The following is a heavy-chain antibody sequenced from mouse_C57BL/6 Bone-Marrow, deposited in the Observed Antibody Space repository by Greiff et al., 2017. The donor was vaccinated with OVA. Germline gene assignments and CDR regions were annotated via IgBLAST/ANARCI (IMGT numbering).Heavy chain of an antibody. J-gene: IGHJ2*01. D-gene: IGHD1-1*01. CDR3: AREAYYYGSSSFDY. V-gene: IGHV1-19*01. CDR1: GYTFTDYY. Sequence: EVQVVESGPVLVKPGASVKMSCKASGYTFTDYYMNWVKQSHGKSLEWIGVINPYNGGTSYNQKFKGKATLTVDKSSSTAYMELNSLTSEDSAVYYCAREAYYYGSSSFDYWGQGTTLTVSS. CDR2: INPYNGGT.